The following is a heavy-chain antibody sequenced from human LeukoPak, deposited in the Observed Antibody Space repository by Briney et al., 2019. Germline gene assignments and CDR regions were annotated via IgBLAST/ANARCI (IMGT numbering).Heavy chain of an antibody. CDR3: ARVEDCGGDCYSLSAFDI. J-gene: IGHJ3*02. V-gene: IGHV4-59*01. CDR2: IYYSGSA. CDR1: GGSLNDYY. D-gene: IGHD2-21*02. Sequence: SETLSLTCAVYGGSLNDYYWSWIRQPPGKGLEWIGYIYYSGSANYNPSLKSRVTISVDTSKNQFSLKLSSVTAADTAVYYCARVEDCGGDCYSLSAFDIWGQGTMVTVSS.